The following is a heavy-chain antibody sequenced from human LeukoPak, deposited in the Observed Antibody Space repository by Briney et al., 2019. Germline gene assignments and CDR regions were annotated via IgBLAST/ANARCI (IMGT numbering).Heavy chain of an antibody. J-gene: IGHJ6*03. CDR2: INEDGSEI. Sequence: GGSLRLSCAASGFTFSRSWMTWVRQAPGKGLEWVASINEDGSEIHYVDSVKGRFTISRDNAKNSLYLQMNSPRAEDTAVYYCARDGPQPYYYYMDVWGKGTTVTVSS. CDR1: GFTFSRSW. D-gene: IGHD2-2*01. CDR3: ARDGPQPYYYYMDV. V-gene: IGHV3-7*01.